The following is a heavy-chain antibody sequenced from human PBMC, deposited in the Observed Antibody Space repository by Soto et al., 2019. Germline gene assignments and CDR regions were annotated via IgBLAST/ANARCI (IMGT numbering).Heavy chain of an antibody. CDR3: TKTHAVLDY. Sequence: SQTLSLTCAISGDSVSSKIAAWNWIRQSPSRGLEWLGRTYYRSKWYNEYAVSVKSRITINPDTSKNQFSLQLNSVTPEDTAMYYGTKTHAVLDYWGQGTQVTVSS. CDR2: TYYRSKWYN. CDR1: GDSVSSKIAA. J-gene: IGHJ4*02. V-gene: IGHV6-1*01.